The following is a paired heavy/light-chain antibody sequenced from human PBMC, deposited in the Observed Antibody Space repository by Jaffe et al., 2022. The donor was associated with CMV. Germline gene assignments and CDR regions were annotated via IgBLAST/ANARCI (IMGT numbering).Light chain of an antibody. J-gene: IGLJ3*02. Sequence: QSVLTQPPSASGTPGQRVTISCSGSSSNIGSNTVNWYQQLPGTAPKLLIYSNNQRPSGVPDRFSGSKSGTSASLAISGLQSEDEADYYCAAWDDSLNGYWVFGGGTKLTVL. CDR3: AAWDDSLNGYWV. CDR1: SSNIGSNT. V-gene: IGLV1-44*01. CDR2: SNN.
Heavy chain of an antibody. Sequence: QITLKESGPTLVKPTQTLTLTCTFSGFSLSTSGVGVGWIRQPPGKALEWLALIYWNDDKRYSPSLKSRLTITKDTSKNQVVLTMTNMDPVDTATYYCATATYYYDSSGYRQYYFDYWGQGTLVTVSS. CDR2: IYWNDDK. D-gene: IGHD3-22*01. CDR1: GFSLSTSGVG. J-gene: IGHJ4*02. V-gene: IGHV2-5*01. CDR3: ATATYYYDSSGYRQYYFDY.